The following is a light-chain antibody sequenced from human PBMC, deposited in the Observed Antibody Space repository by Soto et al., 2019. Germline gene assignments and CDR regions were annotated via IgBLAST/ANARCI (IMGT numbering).Light chain of an antibody. J-gene: IGKJ5*01. CDR2: DAS. V-gene: IGKV3-11*01. CDR1: QSVSYF. CDR3: QQRFKWPPIT. Sequence: EIVLTQSPATLSLSPGDRATLSCRASQSVSYFLACYQQSPGQAPRLLIYDASKRATGISARLSGSGSGTDFPLTISSLEPEEFAVYYCQQRFKWPPITFGQGTRLEIK.